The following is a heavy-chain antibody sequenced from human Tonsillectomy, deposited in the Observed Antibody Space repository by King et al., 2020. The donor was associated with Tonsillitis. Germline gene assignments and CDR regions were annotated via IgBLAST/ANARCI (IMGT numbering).Heavy chain of an antibody. CDR2: ITSSSNTI. CDR1: GFTFSSYS. Sequence: VQLVESGGGLVQPGGSLRLSCAASGFTFSSYSMNWVRQAPGKGLEWVSYITSSSNTIYYADSVKGRFTISRDNAKNSLYLQMNSLRAEDTAVYYCASSTIFGGGFDNWGQGTLVTVSS. D-gene: IGHD3-3*01. J-gene: IGHJ4*02. V-gene: IGHV3-48*01. CDR3: ASSTIFGGGFDN.